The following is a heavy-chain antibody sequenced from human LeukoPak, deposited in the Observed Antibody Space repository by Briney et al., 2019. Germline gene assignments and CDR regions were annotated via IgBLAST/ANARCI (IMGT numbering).Heavy chain of an antibody. J-gene: IGHJ6*03. V-gene: IGHV3-30*04. D-gene: IGHD6-13*01. CDR2: ISYDGSNK. CDR3: ARVDGEYSSSWYRTAYYYYYYMDV. CDR1: GFTFSSYA. Sequence: PGGSLRLSCAASGFTFSSYAMHWVRQAPGKGLEWVAVISYDGSNKYYADSVKGRFTISRDNSKNTLYLQMNSLRAEDTAVYYCARVDGEYSSSWYRTAYYYYYYMDVWGKGTTVTVSS.